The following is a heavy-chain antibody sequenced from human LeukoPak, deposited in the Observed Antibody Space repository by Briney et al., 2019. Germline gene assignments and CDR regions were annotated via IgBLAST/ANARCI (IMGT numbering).Heavy chain of an antibody. J-gene: IGHJ5*02. V-gene: IGHV1-69*05. CDR2: IIPIFGTA. Sequence: SVKVSCKASGGTFSSYAISWVRQAPGQGLEWMGGIIPIFGTANYAQKFQGRVTITTDESTSTAYMELSSLRSEDTAVYYCARGSKLERPEFVANWFDPWGQGTLVTVSS. CDR3: ARGSKLERPEFVANWFDP. D-gene: IGHD1-1*01. CDR1: GGTFSSYA.